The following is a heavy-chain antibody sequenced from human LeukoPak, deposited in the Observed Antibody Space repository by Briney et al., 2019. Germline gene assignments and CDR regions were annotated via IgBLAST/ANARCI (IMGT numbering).Heavy chain of an antibody. CDR3: ARDPLGLGEFFGNWFAP. Sequence: ASVKVSCKASGYTFTSYGISWVRQAPGQGLEWMGWISAYNGNTNYAQKLQGRVTMTTDTSTSTAYMELRSLRSDDTAVYYCARDPLGLGEFFGNWFAPGGRGPRVPVSS. J-gene: IGHJ5*02. CDR1: GYTFTSYG. CDR2: ISAYNGNT. V-gene: IGHV1-18*01. D-gene: IGHD3-16*01.